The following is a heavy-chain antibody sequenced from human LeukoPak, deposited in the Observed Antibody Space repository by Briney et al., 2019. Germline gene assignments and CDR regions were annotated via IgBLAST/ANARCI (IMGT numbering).Heavy chain of an antibody. CDR3: AGAGDSSSWYKNWFDP. V-gene: IGHV4-31*03. J-gene: IGHJ5*02. CDR2: IYYSGSS. CDR1: GGSINNGGYY. Sequence: SETLSLTCTVSGGSINNGGYYWSWIRQHPGKGLEWIGYIYYSGSSYYNPSLKSRVTISVDTSKNQFSLKLSSVTAADTAVYYCAGAGDSSSWYKNWFDPWGQGTLVTVSS. D-gene: IGHD6-13*01.